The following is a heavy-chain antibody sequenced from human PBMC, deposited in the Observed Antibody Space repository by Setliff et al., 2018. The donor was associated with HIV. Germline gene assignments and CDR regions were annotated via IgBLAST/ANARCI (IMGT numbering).Heavy chain of an antibody. V-gene: IGHV3-30*18. J-gene: IGHJ6*03. Sequence: GGSLRLSCAASGFTFSSYWMHWVRQAPGKGLEWVAVISYDGINKYYADSVKGRFTISRDNSKNTLYLQMNSLRAEDTAVYYCAKDPEYSSSYYFFYMDVWGKGTTVTVSS. CDR2: ISYDGINK. CDR3: AKDPEYSSSYYFFYMDV. D-gene: IGHD6-6*01. CDR1: GFTFSSYW.